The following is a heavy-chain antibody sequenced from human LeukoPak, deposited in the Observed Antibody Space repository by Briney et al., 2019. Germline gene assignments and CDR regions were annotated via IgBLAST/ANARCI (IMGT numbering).Heavy chain of an antibody. CDR3: ARHGEPNTMVRGVFLNWFDP. CDR2: ISSSSSTI. D-gene: IGHD3-10*01. Sequence: GGSLRLSCAASGFTFSSYSMNWVRQAPGKGLEWVSYISSSSSTIYYADSVKGRFTISRDNAKNSLYLQMNSLRAEDTAVYYCARHGEPNTMVRGVFLNWFDPWGQGTLVSVSS. V-gene: IGHV3-48*01. J-gene: IGHJ5*02. CDR1: GFTFSSYS.